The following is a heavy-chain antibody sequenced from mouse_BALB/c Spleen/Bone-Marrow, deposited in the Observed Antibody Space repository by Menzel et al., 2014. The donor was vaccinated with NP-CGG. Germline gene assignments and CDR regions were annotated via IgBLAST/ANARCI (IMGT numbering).Heavy chain of an antibody. J-gene: IGHJ2*01. Sequence: DVKLVESGAELVKPGASVKLSCTASGFNIKDTYMRWVKQRPEQGLEWIGRIDPANGNTKYDPKFQGKATITADTSSNTAYLQLSSLTSEDTAVYYCATDSSGCLDYWGQGTTLTVSS. CDR3: ATDSSGCLDY. D-gene: IGHD3-2*01. V-gene: IGHV14-3*02. CDR1: GFNIKDTY. CDR2: IDPANGNT.